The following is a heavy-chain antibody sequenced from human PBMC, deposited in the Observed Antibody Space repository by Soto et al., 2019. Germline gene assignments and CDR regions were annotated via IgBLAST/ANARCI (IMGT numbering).Heavy chain of an antibody. CDR2: IIPIFGTA. Sequence: SVKVSCKASGYTFTSYGISWVRQAPGQGLEWMGGIIPIFGTADYAQKFQGRVTITADESTSTAYMELSSLRSEDTAVYYCASLIAAAGPPHSPRYYYGMDVWGQGTTVTVSS. D-gene: IGHD6-13*01. J-gene: IGHJ6*02. CDR3: ASLIAAAGPPHSPRYYYGMDV. CDR1: GYTFTSYG. V-gene: IGHV1-69*13.